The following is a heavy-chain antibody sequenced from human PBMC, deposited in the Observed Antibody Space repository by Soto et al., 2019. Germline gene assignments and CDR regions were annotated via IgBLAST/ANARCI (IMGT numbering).Heavy chain of an antibody. Sequence: GESLKISCKGSGYSFTSYWIGWVRQMPGKGLEWMGIIYPGDSDTRYSPSFQGQVTISADKSISTAYLQWSSLKASDTAMYYCARDLSGSYPNDAFDIWGQGTMVTVSS. CDR3: ARDLSGSYPNDAFDI. CDR2: IYPGDSDT. CDR1: GYSFTSYW. D-gene: IGHD1-26*01. J-gene: IGHJ3*02. V-gene: IGHV5-51*01.